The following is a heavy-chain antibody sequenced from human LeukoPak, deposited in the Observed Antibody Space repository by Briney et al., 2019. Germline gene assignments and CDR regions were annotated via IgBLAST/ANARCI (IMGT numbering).Heavy chain of an antibody. CDR1: GYSFTSYW. CDR3: ARLYYYDSSGTIRGGNWFDP. D-gene: IGHD3-22*01. J-gene: IGHJ5*02. Sequence: GESLKISCKGSGYSFTSYWIGWVRLMPGKGLEWMGIIYPGDSDTRYSPSFQGQVTISADKSISTAYLQWSSLKASDTAMYYCARLYYYDSSGTIRGGNWFDPWGQGTLVTVSS. CDR2: IYPGDSDT. V-gene: IGHV5-51*01.